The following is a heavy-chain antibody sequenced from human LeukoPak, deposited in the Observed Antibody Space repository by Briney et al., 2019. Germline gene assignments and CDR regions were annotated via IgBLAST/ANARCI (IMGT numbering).Heavy chain of an antibody. CDR1: GFPVSANY. CDR2: IYATGDT. V-gene: IGHV3-66*01. D-gene: IGHD3-10*01. CDR3: ARDPRPTGMVRLPDGFDP. J-gene: IGHJ5*02. Sequence: GGSLRLSCAASGFPVSANYMTWVRQAPGKGLEWVSVIYATGDTHYADSVKGRFTISRDNSKNILHLQMNSLRAEDTAVYYCARDPRPTGMVRLPDGFDPWGQGTLVTVSS.